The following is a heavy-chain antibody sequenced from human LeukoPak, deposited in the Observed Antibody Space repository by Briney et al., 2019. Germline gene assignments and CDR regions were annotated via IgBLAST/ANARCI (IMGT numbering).Heavy chain of an antibody. J-gene: IGHJ4*02. Sequence: AESLSLTCTVSGGSISSRRSYWGWLHQPPWKGLEWIGSVSYTERTYYKPSINARATITVDTTKHQFSLKVISVTAADPAVYYCARHSSASYYHGSGSYYNVNWGQGTLVTVSS. D-gene: IGHD3-10*01. CDR1: GGSISSRRSY. CDR3: ARHSSASYYHGSGSYYNVN. CDR2: VSYTERT. V-gene: IGHV4-39*01.